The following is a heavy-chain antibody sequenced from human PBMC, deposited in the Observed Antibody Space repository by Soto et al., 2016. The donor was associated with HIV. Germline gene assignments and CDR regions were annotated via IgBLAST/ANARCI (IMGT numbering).Heavy chain of an antibody. CDR2: INPNSGDK. V-gene: IGHV1-2*02. Sequence: QVQLVQSGAEVKKPGASVRISCKASGYTFVDYYIFWVRQAPGQGLEWVGWINPNSGDKRFSQAFKDRLFITADKSLTTAFLELDRLTTNDTAIYYCARPPMMTTFGNLAWFDPWGQGTLVSVSS. CDR1: GYTFVDYY. D-gene: IGHD3-16*01. CDR3: ARPPMMTTFGNLAWFDP. J-gene: IGHJ5*02.